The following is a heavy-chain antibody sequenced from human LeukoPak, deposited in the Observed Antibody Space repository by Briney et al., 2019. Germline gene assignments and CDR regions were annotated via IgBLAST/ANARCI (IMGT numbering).Heavy chain of an antibody. D-gene: IGHD1-26*01. CDR3: ARDRSPYSGSYYVIDY. V-gene: IGHV1-18*01. CDR1: GYTFTSYG. CDR2: ISAYNGNT. Sequence: ASVKVSCKASGYTFTSYGISWVRQAPGQGLEWMGWISAYNGNTNYAQKLQGRVTMTTDTSTSTAYMELRSLRSDDTAVYYCARDRSPYSGSYYVIDYWGQGTLVTVSS. J-gene: IGHJ4*02.